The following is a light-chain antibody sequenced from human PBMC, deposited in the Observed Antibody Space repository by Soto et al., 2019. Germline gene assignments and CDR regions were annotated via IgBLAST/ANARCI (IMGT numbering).Light chain of an antibody. CDR3: SSYTSSSTLV. CDR2: DVS. Sequence: QYALTQPASVSGSPGQSITIYCTGTSSDVGGYNYVSWYQQHPGKAPKLMIYDVSNRPSGVSNRFSGSKSGNTASLTISGLQAEDEADYYCSSYTSSSTLVFGTGTKLTVL. J-gene: IGLJ1*01. V-gene: IGLV2-14*01. CDR1: SSDVGGYNY.